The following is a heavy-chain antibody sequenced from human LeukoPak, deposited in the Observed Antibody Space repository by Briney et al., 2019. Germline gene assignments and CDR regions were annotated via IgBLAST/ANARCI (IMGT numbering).Heavy chain of an antibody. CDR3: ASLEDTSGYYHDY. J-gene: IGHJ4*02. CDR2: INTNTGHP. Sequence: GASVKVSCKASGYTFTSYSMNWVRQAPGQGLEWMGWINTNTGHPTYAQGFTGRFVFSLDTSVTTAYLQISGLKAEDTAVYYCASLEDTSGYYHDYWGQGTLVTVSS. CDR1: GYTFTSYS. V-gene: IGHV7-4-1*02. D-gene: IGHD3-22*01.